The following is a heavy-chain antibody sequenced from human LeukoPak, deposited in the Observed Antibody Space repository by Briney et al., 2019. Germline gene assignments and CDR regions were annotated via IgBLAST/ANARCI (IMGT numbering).Heavy chain of an antibody. CDR3: ARWVDCSSTSCYPGDAFDI. CDR1: GGSISSGGYY. Sequence: SQTLSLTCTVSGGSISSGGYYWSWIHQHPGKGLEWIGYIYYSGSTYYNPSLKSRVTISVDTSKNQFSLKLSSVTAADTAVYYCARWVDCSSTSCYPGDAFDIWGQGTMVTVSS. J-gene: IGHJ3*02. D-gene: IGHD2-2*01. CDR2: IYYSGST. V-gene: IGHV4-31*03.